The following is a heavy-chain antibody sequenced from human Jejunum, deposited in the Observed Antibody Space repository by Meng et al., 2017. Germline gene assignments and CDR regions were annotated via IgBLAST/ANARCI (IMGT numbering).Heavy chain of an antibody. J-gene: IGHJ4*02. D-gene: IGHD3-16*01. V-gene: IGHV3-23*01. CDR3: VLMSKATPEGLAY. Sequence: GGSLRLSCAASGFTFTNYAMTWVRQAPRKGLEWVSDISANGGSPYYADSVKGRFTISRDNSKNTLYLQMNSLRAEDTALYYCVLMSKATPEGLAYWGQGKLVNVSS. CDR1: GFTFTNYA. CDR2: ISANGGSP.